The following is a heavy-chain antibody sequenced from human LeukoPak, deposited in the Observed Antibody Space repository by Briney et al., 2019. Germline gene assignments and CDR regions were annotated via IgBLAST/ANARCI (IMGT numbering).Heavy chain of an antibody. CDR1: GGSISSSSYY. J-gene: IGHJ3*02. CDR3: GRQYYYGSGSYRVDAFDI. V-gene: IGHV4-39*01. CDR2: IYYSEIT. D-gene: IGHD3-10*01. Sequence: SETLSLTCTVSGGSISSSSYYWGWIRQPPGKGLEWIGSIYYSEITYYNPSLKSRVTISVDTSKNQFSLKLSSVTAADTAVYYCGRQYYYGSGSYRVDAFDIWGQGTMVTVSS.